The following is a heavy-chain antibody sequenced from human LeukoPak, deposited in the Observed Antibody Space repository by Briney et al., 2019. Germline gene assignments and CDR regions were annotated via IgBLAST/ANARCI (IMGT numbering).Heavy chain of an antibody. CDR1: GVSISSYY. V-gene: IGHV4-4*07. CDR3: ARGPMVRAGEGLDY. CDR2: IYTSGST. J-gene: IGHJ4*02. Sequence: NPSETLSLTCTVSGVSISSYYWSWIRQPAGKGLEWIGRIYTSGSTNYNPSLKSRVTMLVDTSKNQFSLKLSSVTAADTAVYYCARGPMVRAGEGLDYWGQGTLVTVSS. D-gene: IGHD3-10*01.